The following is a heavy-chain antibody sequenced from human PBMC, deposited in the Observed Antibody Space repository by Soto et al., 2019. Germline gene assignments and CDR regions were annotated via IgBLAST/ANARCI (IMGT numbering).Heavy chain of an antibody. V-gene: IGHV4-59*01. Sequence: SETLSRTCTVSGGSISSYYWSWIRQPPGKGLEWIGYIYYSGSTNYNPSLKSRVTISVDTSKNQFSLKLSSVTAADTAVYYCARCKSSGYDPPNFDYWGQGTLVTVSS. D-gene: IGHD5-12*01. CDR1: GGSISSYY. CDR3: ARCKSSGYDPPNFDY. CDR2: IYYSGST. J-gene: IGHJ4*02.